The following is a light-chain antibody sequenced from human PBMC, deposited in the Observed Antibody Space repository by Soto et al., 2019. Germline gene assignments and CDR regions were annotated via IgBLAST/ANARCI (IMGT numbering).Light chain of an antibody. J-gene: IGKJ1*01. CDR1: QSITGY. CDR3: QQYYTYPWT. Sequence: EIRMTQSPSSLSTSVGDRATMXCRASQSITGYLDWSQRKPGQAPDLLIYDASSLERGAPSRCSGSGYGTQFTLTVSSLQPDDFATYYGQQYYTYPWTFGQGTKVDIK. V-gene: IGKV1-5*01. CDR2: DAS.